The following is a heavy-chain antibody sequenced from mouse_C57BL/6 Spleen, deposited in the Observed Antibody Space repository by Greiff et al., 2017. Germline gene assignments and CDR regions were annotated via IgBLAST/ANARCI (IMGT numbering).Heavy chain of an antibody. D-gene: IGHD1-1*01. CDR1: GYAFSSYW. CDR3: AREENYYGTLDY. J-gene: IGHJ2*01. CDR2: IYPGDGDT. V-gene: IGHV1-80*01. Sequence: LLESGAELVKPGASVKISCKASGYAFSSYWMNWVKQRPGKGLEWIGQIYPGDGDTNYNGKFKGKATLTADKSSSTAYMQLSSLTSEDSAVYFCAREENYYGTLDYWGQGTTLTVSS.